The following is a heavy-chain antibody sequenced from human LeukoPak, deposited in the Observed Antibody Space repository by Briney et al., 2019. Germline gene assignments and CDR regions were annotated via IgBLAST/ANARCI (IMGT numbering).Heavy chain of an antibody. D-gene: IGHD2-2*01. CDR3: ARADIVVVPAAGYYYYYMDV. Sequence: GASVKVSCKASGYTFTGYYMHWVRQAPGQGLEWMGWINPNSGGTNYAQKFQGRVTMTRDTSISTAYMELSRLRSDDTAVYYCARADIVVVPAAGYYYYYMDVWGKGTTVTVSS. J-gene: IGHJ6*03. CDR2: INPNSGGT. CDR1: GYTFTGYY. V-gene: IGHV1-2*02.